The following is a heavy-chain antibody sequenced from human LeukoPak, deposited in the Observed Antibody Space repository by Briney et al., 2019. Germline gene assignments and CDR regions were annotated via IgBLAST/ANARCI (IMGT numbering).Heavy chain of an antibody. J-gene: IGHJ4*02. D-gene: IGHD1-20*01. CDR1: GYTFTGYY. CDR3: ARGDWYNWNPIY. CDR2: INPNSGGT. Sequence: AASLKVSCKASGYTFTGYYMHWVRQAPGQGLEWMGWINPNSGGTNYAQKFQGRVTMTRDTSISTAYMELSRLRSDDTAVYYCARGDWYNWNPIYWGQGTLVTVSS. V-gene: IGHV1-2*02.